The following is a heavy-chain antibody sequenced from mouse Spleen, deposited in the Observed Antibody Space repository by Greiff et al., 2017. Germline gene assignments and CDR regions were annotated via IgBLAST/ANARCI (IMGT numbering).Heavy chain of an antibody. Sequence: EVQGVASGGGLVQPGGSRKLSCAASGFTFSSFGMHWVRQAPEKGLEWVAYISSGSSTIYYADTVKGRFTISRDNPKNTLFLQMTSLRSEDTAMYYCARSLYGPWFAYWGQGTLVTVSA. CDR3: ARSLYGPWFAY. V-gene: IGHV5-17*02. CDR2: ISSGSSTI. CDR1: GFTFSSFG. J-gene: IGHJ3*01. D-gene: IGHD1-1*02.